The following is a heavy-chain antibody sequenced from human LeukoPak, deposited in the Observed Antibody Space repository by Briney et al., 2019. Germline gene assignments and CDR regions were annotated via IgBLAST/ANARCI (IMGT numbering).Heavy chain of an antibody. Sequence: ASVKVSCKASGYTFTGYYMHWVRQAPGQGLEWMGIINPSGGSTSYAQKFQGRVTMTRDMSTSTVYMELSSLRSEDTAVYYCARVPSSGWYYFDYWGQGTLVTVSS. J-gene: IGHJ4*02. D-gene: IGHD6-19*01. CDR2: INPSGGST. V-gene: IGHV1-46*01. CDR1: GYTFTGYY. CDR3: ARVPSSGWYYFDY.